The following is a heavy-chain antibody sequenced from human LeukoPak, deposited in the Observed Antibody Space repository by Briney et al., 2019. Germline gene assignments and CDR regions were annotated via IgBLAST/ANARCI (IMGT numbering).Heavy chain of an antibody. CDR1: GFTFSNAW. Sequence: GGSLRLSCAASGFTFSNAWMSWVRQAPGKGLEWVGRIKSKTDGGTTDYAAPVKGRFTISRDDSKNTLYLQMNSLKTEDTAVYYCTTDLAVGSTMAYSGQGTLVTVSS. CDR3: TTDLAVGSTMAY. J-gene: IGHJ4*02. CDR2: IKSKTDGGTT. V-gene: IGHV3-15*01. D-gene: IGHD4/OR15-4a*01.